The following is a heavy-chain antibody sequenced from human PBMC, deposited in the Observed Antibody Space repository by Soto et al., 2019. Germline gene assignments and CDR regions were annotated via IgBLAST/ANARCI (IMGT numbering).Heavy chain of an antibody. J-gene: IGHJ4*02. CDR3: ARVAVAGTRFDY. Sequence: SETLSLTCAVYGGSFSGYYWSWIRQPPGKGLEWIGEINHSGSTNYNPSLKSRVTISVDTSKNQFSLKLSSVTAADTAVYYCARVAVAGTRFDYWGQGTLVTIS. CDR2: INHSGST. V-gene: IGHV4-34*01. CDR1: GGSFSGYY. D-gene: IGHD6-19*01.